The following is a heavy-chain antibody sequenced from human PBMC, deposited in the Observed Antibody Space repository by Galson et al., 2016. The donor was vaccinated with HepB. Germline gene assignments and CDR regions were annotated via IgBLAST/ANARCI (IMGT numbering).Heavy chain of an antibody. CDR1: GYTFTTYA. D-gene: IGHD5-12*01. CDR2: INAANGDT. J-gene: IGHJ6*02. Sequence: SVKVSCKASGYTFTTYAMYWVRQAPGQRLEWMGWINAANGDTKYSQKLQGRGTITWDTSANTAYMELSSLRSEDTAVYYCARGHIVATVDYYYSGLDVWGQGTTVTVSS. V-gene: IGHV1-3*01. CDR3: ARGHIVATVDYYYSGLDV.